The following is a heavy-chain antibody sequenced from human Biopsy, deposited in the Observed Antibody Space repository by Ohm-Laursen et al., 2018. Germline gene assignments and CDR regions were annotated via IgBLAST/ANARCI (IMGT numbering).Heavy chain of an antibody. D-gene: IGHD2-21*02. CDR2: IDGSGSST. CDR3: AEGDWIYYFDY. CDR1: GFTFSNYG. J-gene: IGHJ4*02. V-gene: IGHV3-NL1*01. Sequence: SLRLSCAASGFTFSNYGMHWVRQVPGKGLEWVSGIDGSGSSTYYADSVKGRFTISRDNSKNTLYLQMNSLRAEDTAVYYCAEGDWIYYFDYWGQGTLVTVSS.